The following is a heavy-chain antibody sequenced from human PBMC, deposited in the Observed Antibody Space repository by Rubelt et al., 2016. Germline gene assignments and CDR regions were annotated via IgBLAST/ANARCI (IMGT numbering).Heavy chain of an antibody. V-gene: IGHV3-15*01. CDR3: TTVPSAELGRDY. D-gene: IGHD1-26*01. CDR2: IKSKTDGGTT. CDR1: GGSISSSSYY. Sequence: LQLQESGPGLVKPSETLSLTCTVSGGSISSSSYYWGWIRQPPGKGLEWIGRIKSKTDGGTTDYAAPVKGRFTISRDDSKNTLYLQINSLKTEDTAVYYCTTVPSAELGRDYWGQGTLVTVSS. J-gene: IGHJ4*02.